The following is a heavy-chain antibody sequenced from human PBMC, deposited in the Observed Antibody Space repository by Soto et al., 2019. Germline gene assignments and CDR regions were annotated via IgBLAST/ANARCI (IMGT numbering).Heavy chain of an antibody. CDR3: AXTHNRAQQLIGLRSEYFQH. D-gene: IGHD6-13*01. Sequence: QITLKESGPTLVKPTQTLTLTCTFSGFSLSTSGVGVGWIRQPPGKALEWLALIYWDDDKRYSPSLKSRLTITKDTSKNQVVLTMTNMDPVDTATYYCAXTHNRAQQLIGLRSEYFQHWGQGTLVTVSS. V-gene: IGHV2-5*02. J-gene: IGHJ1*01. CDR2: IYWDDDK. CDR1: GFSLSTSGVG.